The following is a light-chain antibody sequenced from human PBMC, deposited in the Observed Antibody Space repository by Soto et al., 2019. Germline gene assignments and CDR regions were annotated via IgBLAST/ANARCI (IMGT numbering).Light chain of an antibody. Sequence: QSALTQPASVSGSPGQSITISCTGTSSDVGGYNYVSWYQQRPGKAPKLMIYEVSNRPSGVSNRFSGSKSGNTASLTISGLQAEDEGDYYCSSYTSSSTDVFGTGTKVTVL. J-gene: IGLJ1*01. CDR1: SSDVGGYNY. V-gene: IGLV2-14*01. CDR3: SSYTSSSTDV. CDR2: EVS.